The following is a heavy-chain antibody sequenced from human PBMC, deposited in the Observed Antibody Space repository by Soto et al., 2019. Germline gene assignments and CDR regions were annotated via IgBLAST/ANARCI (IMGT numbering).Heavy chain of an antibody. J-gene: IGHJ6*02. CDR3: AREPRRYCSSTSCYGASSGMDV. Sequence: QVQLVQSGAEVKKPGASVKVSCKASGYTFTSYGISWVRQAPGQGLEWMGWISAYNGNTNYAQKRQGRVPMTTDTSMSIAYMELGSLRSDDTAVYYCAREPRRYCSSTSCYGASSGMDVWGQGTTVTVSS. CDR1: GYTFTSYG. D-gene: IGHD2-2*01. V-gene: IGHV1-18*04. CDR2: ISAYNGNT.